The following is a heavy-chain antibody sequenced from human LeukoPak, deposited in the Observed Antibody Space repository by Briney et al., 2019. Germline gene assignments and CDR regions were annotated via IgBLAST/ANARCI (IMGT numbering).Heavy chain of an antibody. Sequence: GGSLRLSCAASGFTFSSYGMHWARQAPGKGLEWVAVISYDGSNKYYADSVKGRFTISRDNSKNTLYLQMNSLRAEDTAVYYCAKDRGYWGQGTLVTVSS. CDR1: GFTFSSYG. CDR2: ISYDGSNK. J-gene: IGHJ4*02. CDR3: AKDRGY. V-gene: IGHV3-30*18.